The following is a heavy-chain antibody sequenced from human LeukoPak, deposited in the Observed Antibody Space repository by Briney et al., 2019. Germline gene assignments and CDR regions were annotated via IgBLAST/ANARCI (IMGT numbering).Heavy chain of an antibody. D-gene: IGHD1-26*01. J-gene: IGHJ4*02. CDR2: INTDGSST. Sequence: GGSLRLSCAASGFTFSSYWMHWVRQAPGKGLVWVSRINTDGSSTSYADSVKGRFTISRDNAKNTLYLQMNSLRAEDTAVYYCARGYSGTYRIDYWGQGTLVTVSS. CDR1: GFTFSSYW. V-gene: IGHV3-74*01. CDR3: ARGYSGTYRIDY.